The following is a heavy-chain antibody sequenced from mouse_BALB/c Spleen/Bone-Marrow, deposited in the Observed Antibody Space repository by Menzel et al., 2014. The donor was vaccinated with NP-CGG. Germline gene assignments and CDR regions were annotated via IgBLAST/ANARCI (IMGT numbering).Heavy chain of an antibody. CDR1: GYTFTSYV. J-gene: IGHJ4*01. CDR3: AREDGYYGMDY. V-gene: IGHV1-14*01. D-gene: IGHD2-3*01. CDR2: INPYNDGT. Sequence: EVKLMESGPELVKPGASVKMSCKASGYTFTSYVLHWVKQKPGQGLEWIGYINPYNDGTKSNEKFKGKATLTSDKSSSTAYTELSSLTSEDSAVYYCAREDGYYGMDYWGQGTSVTVSS.